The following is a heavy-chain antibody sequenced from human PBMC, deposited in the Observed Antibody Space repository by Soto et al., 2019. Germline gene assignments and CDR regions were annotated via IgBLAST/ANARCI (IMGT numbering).Heavy chain of an antibody. CDR2: IIPIFETA. D-gene: IGHD6-13*01. CDR1: GDSFSSYA. Sequence: QVQLVQSGAEMKKPGSSVKVSCKVSGDSFSSYAISWVRQAPGEGLERVGGIIPIFETANYAQNLQGRVTITAVESTPTAYLEVTRLRPQETPVFYCAASDSSSWQHDYWGQGTLITVSS. V-gene: IGHV1-69*01. J-gene: IGHJ4*02. CDR3: AASDSSSWQHDY.